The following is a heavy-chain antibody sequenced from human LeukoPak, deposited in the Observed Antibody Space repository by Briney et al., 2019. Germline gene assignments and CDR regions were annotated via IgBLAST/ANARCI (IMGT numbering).Heavy chain of an antibody. D-gene: IGHD5-24*01. J-gene: IGHJ4*02. CDR2: INHSGST. CDR3: ASRDGYNSGGDY. Sequence: PSETLSLTCAVYGGSFSGYYWSWIRQPPGKGLEWIGEINHSGSTNYNPSLKSRVTISVDTSKNQFSLKLSSVTAADTAVYYCASRDGYNSGGDYWGQGTLVTVSS. V-gene: IGHV4-34*01. CDR1: GGSFSGYY.